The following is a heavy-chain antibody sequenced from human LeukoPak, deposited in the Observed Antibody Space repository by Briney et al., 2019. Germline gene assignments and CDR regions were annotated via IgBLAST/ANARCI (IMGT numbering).Heavy chain of an antibody. CDR2: INPNSGGT. V-gene: IGHV1-2*02. Sequence: ASVKVSCKASGYTFAGYYMHWVRQAPGQGLEWMGWINPNSGGTNYAQKFHGRVTMTRDTSISTAYMELSRLRSDDTAVYYCARGGSLQYFDWSGMDVWGQGTTVTVSS. CDR3: ARGGSLQYFDWSGMDV. CDR1: GYTFAGYY. D-gene: IGHD3-9*01. J-gene: IGHJ6*02.